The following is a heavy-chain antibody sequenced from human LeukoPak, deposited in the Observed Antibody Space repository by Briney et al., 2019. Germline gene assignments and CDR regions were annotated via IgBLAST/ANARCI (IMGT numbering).Heavy chain of an antibody. Sequence: PGGSLRLAFAASGFNFEDYTIQWVRQTPGRGVERVSLINWDGGSTYYADSVKGPFAISRDNNKNSLYLQMTSLRTEDTALYYCTKGSNTWPSLFDYWGEGTLVTVSS. CDR1: GFNFEDYT. V-gene: IGHV3-43*01. CDR2: INWDGGST. CDR3: TKGSNTWPSLFDY. J-gene: IGHJ4*02. D-gene: IGHD2-2*02.